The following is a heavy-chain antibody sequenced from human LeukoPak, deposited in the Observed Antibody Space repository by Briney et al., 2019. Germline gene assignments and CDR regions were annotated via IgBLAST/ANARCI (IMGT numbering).Heavy chain of an antibody. V-gene: IGHV4-4*07. CDR1: NGSISSYY. CDR2: IYTSGNT. J-gene: IGHJ4*02. CDR3: AREGTTVVTRALDY. Sequence: SETLSLTCTVSNGSISSYYWSWIRQPAGKGLEWIGRIYTSGNTNYNPSLKSRVTMSVDTSKNPLSLKLSSVTAADTAMYYCAREGTTVVTRALDYWGQGTLVTVSS. D-gene: IGHD4-23*01.